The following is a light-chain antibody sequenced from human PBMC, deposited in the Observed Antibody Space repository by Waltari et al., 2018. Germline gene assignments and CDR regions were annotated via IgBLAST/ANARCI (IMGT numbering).Light chain of an antibody. CDR3: SSYAGSNNFRV. CDR2: EVS. CDR1: SSDVGGYNY. V-gene: IGLV2-8*01. Sequence: QSALTQPPSAAGSPGQSVTISCTGTSSDVGGYNYVSWYQQHPGKPPTLMIYEVSKRPSGVPARFSGSKSGNTASLTVSGLQAEDEADYYCSSYAGSNNFRVFGTGTKVTVL. J-gene: IGLJ1*01.